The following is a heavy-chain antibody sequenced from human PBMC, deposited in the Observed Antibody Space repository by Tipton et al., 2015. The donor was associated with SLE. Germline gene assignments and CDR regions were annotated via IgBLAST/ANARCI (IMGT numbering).Heavy chain of an antibody. Sequence: TLSLTCAISGDSVSSNSAAWNWIRQSPSRGLEWLGRTNFRSKWYTFYGVSVKGRMNINPDTSKNQFSLQLNSVTPDDTGVYYCARVTGGGGDAGHYYYYNMDVWGEGTTVTVSS. V-gene: IGHV6-1*01. CDR1: GDSVSSNSAA. D-gene: IGHD2-21*01. CDR3: ARVTGGGGDAGHYYYYNMDV. CDR2: TNFRSKWYT. J-gene: IGHJ6*04.